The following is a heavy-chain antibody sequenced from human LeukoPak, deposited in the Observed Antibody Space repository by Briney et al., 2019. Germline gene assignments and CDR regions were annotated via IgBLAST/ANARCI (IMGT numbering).Heavy chain of an antibody. Sequence: SETLSLTCTVSGGSIRDSYWNWIRLPAGRGPEWIGRSYTTGSASYNPSLKSRVTMSFDMSSNQFSLRLTSVTAADTAVYYCARRTTIFGVVIIPNRLNWFDPWGQGTLVTVSS. J-gene: IGHJ5*02. D-gene: IGHD3-3*01. CDR2: SYTTGSA. CDR1: GGSIRDSY. V-gene: IGHV4-4*07. CDR3: ARRTTIFGVVIIPNRLNWFDP.